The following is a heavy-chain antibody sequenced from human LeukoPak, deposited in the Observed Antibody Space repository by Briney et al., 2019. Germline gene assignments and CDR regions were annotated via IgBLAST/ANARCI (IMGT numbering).Heavy chain of an antibody. CDR1: GHSFTSYW. Sequence: GESLQISCKGSGHSFTSYWIGWVRQMPGKGLEWMGIIYPGDSDTRYSPSFQGQVTISADKSISTAYLQWSSLKASDTAMYYCARHEGPTYYDFWSGYYTRYYGMDVWGQGTTVTVSS. V-gene: IGHV5-51*01. D-gene: IGHD3-3*01. J-gene: IGHJ6*02. CDR3: ARHEGPTYYDFWSGYYTRYYGMDV. CDR2: IYPGDSDT.